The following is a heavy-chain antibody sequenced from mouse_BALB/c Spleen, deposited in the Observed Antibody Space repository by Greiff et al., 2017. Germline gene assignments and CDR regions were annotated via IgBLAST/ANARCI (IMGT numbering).Heavy chain of an antibody. Sequence: EVKLQESGGGLVKPGGSLKLSCAASGFTFSSYAMSWVRQTPEKRLEWVASISSGGSTYYPDSVKGRFTISRDNARNILYLQMSSLRSEDTAMYYCARGDYGYWFAYWGQGTLVTVSA. V-gene: IGHV5-6-5*01. J-gene: IGHJ3*01. D-gene: IGHD1-2*01. CDR1: GFTFSSYA. CDR3: ARGDYGYWFAY. CDR2: ISSGGST.